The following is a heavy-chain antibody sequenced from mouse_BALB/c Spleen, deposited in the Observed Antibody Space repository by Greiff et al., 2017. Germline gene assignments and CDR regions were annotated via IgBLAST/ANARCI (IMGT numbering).Heavy chain of an antibody. V-gene: IGHV5-6-5*01. CDR3: ARVYYGNHVGMDY. Sequence: EVNVVESGGGLVKPGGSLKLSCAASGFTFSSYAMSWVRQTPEKRLEWVASISSGGSTYYPDSVKGRFTISRDNARNILYLQMSSLRSEDTAMYYCARVYYGNHVGMDYWGQGTSVTVSS. J-gene: IGHJ4*01. CDR1: GFTFSSYA. CDR2: ISSGGST. D-gene: IGHD2-1*01.